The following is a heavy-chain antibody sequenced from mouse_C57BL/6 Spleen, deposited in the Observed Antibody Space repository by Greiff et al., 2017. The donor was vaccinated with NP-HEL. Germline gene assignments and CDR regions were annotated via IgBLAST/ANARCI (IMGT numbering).Heavy chain of an antibody. V-gene: IGHV10-1*01. J-gene: IGHJ4*01. CDR2: IRSKSNNYAT. Sequence: DVQLVESGGGLVQPKGSLKLSCAASGFSFNTYAMNWVRQAPGKGLEWVARIRSKSNNYATYYADSVKDRFTISRDDSESMLYLQMNNLKTEDTAMYYCVRHKDYYGSSLMDYWGQGTSVTVSS. CDR3: VRHKDYYGSSLMDY. D-gene: IGHD1-1*01. CDR1: GFSFNTYA.